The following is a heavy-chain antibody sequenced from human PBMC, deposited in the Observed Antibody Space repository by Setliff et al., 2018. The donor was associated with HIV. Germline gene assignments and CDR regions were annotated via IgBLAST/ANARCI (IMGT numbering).Heavy chain of an antibody. D-gene: IGHD5-12*01. V-gene: IGHV4-34*04. CDR3: ARGATLLPGYSDRWEYFYMDV. J-gene: IGHJ6*03. CDR2: INHSGST. CDR1: GGSISSYY. Sequence: SETLSLTCTVSGGSISSYYWSWIRQPPGKGLEWIRQINHSGSTHPNPPLKSRAIISVDTSKNQFSLRLNSVTSADTAVYYCARGATLLPGYSDRWEYFYMDVWGKGTTVTVSS.